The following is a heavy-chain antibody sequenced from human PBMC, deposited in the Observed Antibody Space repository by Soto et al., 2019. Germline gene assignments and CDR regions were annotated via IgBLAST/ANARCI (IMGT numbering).Heavy chain of an antibody. Sequence: PSETLSLTCTVSGDSISSRSYYWGWIRQPQGKGLEWIASIYYGGSSYYNPSLKSRVTISVDTSNNKFSLTLSSVTAADTAVYYCVRHLGAGFFGDSGPDYWGQGILVTSPQ. CDR1: GDSISSRSYY. V-gene: IGHV4-39*01. J-gene: IGHJ4*02. CDR2: IYYGGSS. D-gene: IGHD1-26*01. CDR3: VRHLGAGFFGDSGPDY.